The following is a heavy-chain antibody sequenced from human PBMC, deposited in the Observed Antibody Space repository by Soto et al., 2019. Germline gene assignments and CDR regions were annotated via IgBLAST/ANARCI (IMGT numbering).Heavy chain of an antibody. V-gene: IGHV1-69*06. CDR1: GDTFGTYA. CDR3: ATDCSGGSCYGASGMDV. J-gene: IGHJ6*02. CDR2: INAGFGAT. Sequence: QVQLEQSGAEVKKPGSSVKVSCKASGDTFGTYAISWMRQAPGQSLEWMGQINAGFGATDLAQMFQGRVTITADKSTTSVYMELSSLRSDDTAVYYCATDCSGGSCYGASGMDVWGQGTTVTVSS. D-gene: IGHD2-15*01.